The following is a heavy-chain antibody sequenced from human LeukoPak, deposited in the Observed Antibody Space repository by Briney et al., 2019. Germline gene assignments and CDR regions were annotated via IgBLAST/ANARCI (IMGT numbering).Heavy chain of an antibody. V-gene: IGHV3-49*03. J-gene: IGHJ3*02. D-gene: IGHD4-17*01. CDR3: TRRTDVPEDDYGDYDPANDAFDI. CDR2: IRSKAYGGTT. CDR1: GFTFGDYA. Sequence: PGGSLRLSCTASGFTFGDYAMSWFRQAPGKGLEWVGFIRSKAYGGTTEYAASVKGRFTISRDDSKSIAYLQMNSLKTEDTAVYYCTRRTDVPEDDYGDYDPANDAFDIWGQGTMVTVSS.